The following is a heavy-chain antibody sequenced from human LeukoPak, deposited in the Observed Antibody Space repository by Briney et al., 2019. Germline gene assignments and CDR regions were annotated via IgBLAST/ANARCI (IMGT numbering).Heavy chain of an antibody. Sequence: GGSLRLSCVASGFTFRSYAMHWVRQAPGKGLEWVALISYDGSNKYYADSVKGRFTISRDNAKNTLYLQMNSLRAEDTAVYYCARGIAVAGPDYWGQGTLVTVSS. CDR3: ARGIAVAGPDY. CDR1: GFTFRSYA. J-gene: IGHJ4*02. V-gene: IGHV3-30*04. D-gene: IGHD6-19*01. CDR2: ISYDGSNK.